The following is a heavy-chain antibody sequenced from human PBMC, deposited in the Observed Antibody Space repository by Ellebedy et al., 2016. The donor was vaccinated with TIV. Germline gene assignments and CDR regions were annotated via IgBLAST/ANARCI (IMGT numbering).Heavy chain of an antibody. J-gene: IGHJ6*03. V-gene: IGHV3-9*01. CDR3: ARGDYYYYMDV. D-gene: IGHD3-16*01. CDR2: ISWNTGSI. Sequence: GGSLRLXXAASGFTFDDYAMHWVRQAPGKGLEWVSGISWNTGSIGYADSVKGRFTISRDNAKNSLYLQMNSLRAEDTAVYYCARGDYYYYMDVWGKGTTVTVSS. CDR1: GFTFDDYA.